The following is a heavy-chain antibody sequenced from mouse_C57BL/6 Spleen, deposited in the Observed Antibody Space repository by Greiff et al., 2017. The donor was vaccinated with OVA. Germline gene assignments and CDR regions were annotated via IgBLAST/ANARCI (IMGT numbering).Heavy chain of an antibody. V-gene: IGHV5-17*01. Sequence: EVKLMESGGGLVKPGGSLKLSCAASGFTFSDYGMHWVRQAPEKGLEWVAYISSGSSTIYYADTVKGRFTISRDNAKNTLFLQMTSLRSEDTAMYYCARGGYGSGYDYWYFDVWGTGTTVTVSS. CDR1: GFTFSDYG. J-gene: IGHJ1*03. D-gene: IGHD1-1*01. CDR3: ARGGYGSGYDYWYFDV. CDR2: ISSGSSTI.